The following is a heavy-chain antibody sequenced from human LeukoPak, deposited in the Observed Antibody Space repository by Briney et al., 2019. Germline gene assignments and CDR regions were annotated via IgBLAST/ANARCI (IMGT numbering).Heavy chain of an antibody. J-gene: IGHJ4*02. CDR1: GSTFTNYA. D-gene: IGHD3-3*01. CDR2: ISGSGGST. Sequence: GSLRLSCTASGSTFTNYAMSWVRQAPGKGLEWVSAISGSGGSTYYADSVEGRFTISRDNSKNSLYLQMNSLRGEDTAVYYCARAPRPGFWSGFCEFWGQGTLVTVSS. CDR3: ARAPRPGFWSGFCEF. V-gene: IGHV3-23*01.